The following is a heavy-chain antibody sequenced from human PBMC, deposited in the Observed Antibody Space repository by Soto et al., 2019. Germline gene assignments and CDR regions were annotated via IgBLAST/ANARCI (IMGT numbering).Heavy chain of an antibody. V-gene: IGHV1-3*01. Sequence: QVQLVQSGAEVKKPGASVTVSCEASGYIFISYTMHWVRQAPGQRLEWMGWINPGNGNTKYSHNFQGRVTFTRDTSASTAYMELSSLGSEDTAVYYCARNFCGSGSSSSLYYMDVWGKGTTVTVSS. CDR2: INPGNGNT. J-gene: IGHJ6*03. D-gene: IGHD3-10*01. CDR1: GYIFISYT. CDR3: ARNFCGSGSSSSLYYMDV.